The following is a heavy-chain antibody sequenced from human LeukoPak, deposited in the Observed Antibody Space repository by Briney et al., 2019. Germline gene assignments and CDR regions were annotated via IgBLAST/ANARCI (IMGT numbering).Heavy chain of an antibody. CDR3: AKTFFEYSSSSAFDY. Sequence: GGSLRLSSAASGFTFSSYAMSWVRQAPGKGLEWVSAISGSGGSTYYADSVKGRFTISRDDSKNTLYLQMNSLRAEDTAVYYCAKTFFEYSSSSAFDYWGQGTLVTVSS. D-gene: IGHD6-6*01. J-gene: IGHJ4*02. CDR2: ISGSGGST. V-gene: IGHV3-23*01. CDR1: GFTFSSYA.